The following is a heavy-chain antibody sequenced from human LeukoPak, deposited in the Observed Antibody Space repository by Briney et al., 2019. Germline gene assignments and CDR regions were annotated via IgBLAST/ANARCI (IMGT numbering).Heavy chain of an antibody. CDR1: GFTFSSYA. J-gene: IGHJ4*02. V-gene: IGHV3-23*01. CDR2: ISGSGGST. Sequence: GGSRRLSCAASGFTFSSYAMSWVGKAPGKGLEWVSAISGSGGSTYYADSVKGRFTISRDNSKNTLYLQMNSLRAEDTAVYYCAKDTWDYGDYYFDYWGQGTLVTVSS. D-gene: IGHD4-17*01. CDR3: AKDTWDYGDYYFDY.